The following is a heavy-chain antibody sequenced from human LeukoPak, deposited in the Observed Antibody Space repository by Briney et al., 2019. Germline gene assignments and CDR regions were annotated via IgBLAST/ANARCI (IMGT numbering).Heavy chain of an antibody. Sequence: PGGSLRLSCVASGFTFSSYGMHWVRQAPGKGLEWVAFIRYDGSNKYYADSVKGRFTISRDNSKNTLYLQMNSLRAEDTAVYYCANRGQLVLAGYFDYWGQGTLVTVSS. CDR3: ANRGQLVLAGYFDY. D-gene: IGHD6-6*01. J-gene: IGHJ4*02. CDR2: IRYDGSNK. V-gene: IGHV3-30*02. CDR1: GFTFSSYG.